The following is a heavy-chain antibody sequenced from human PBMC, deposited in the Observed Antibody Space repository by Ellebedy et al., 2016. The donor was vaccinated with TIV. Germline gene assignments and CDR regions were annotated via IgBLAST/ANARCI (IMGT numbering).Heavy chain of an antibody. CDR2: IYYSGST. CDR1: GGSISSYY. V-gene: IGHV4-59*01. J-gene: IGHJ6*02. CDR3: ARDIWGYGSGQKYGMDV. D-gene: IGHD3-10*01. Sequence: SETLSLXXTVSGGSISSYYWSWIRQPPGKGLEWIGYIYYSGSTNYNPSLKSRVTISVDTSKNQFSLKLSSVTAADTAVYYCARDIWGYGSGQKYGMDVWGQGTTVTVSS.